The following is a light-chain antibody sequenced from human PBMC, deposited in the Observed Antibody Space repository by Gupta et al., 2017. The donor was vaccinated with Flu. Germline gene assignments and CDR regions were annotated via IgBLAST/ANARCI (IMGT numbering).Light chain of an antibody. CDR3: QHDDNWWFN. J-gene: IGKJ2*01. CDR1: QYIADH. V-gene: IGKV3-15*01. CDR2: GAS. Sequence: EIVLTQSPATLSVSPGETLTLSCRASQYIADHLAWYHHRPGQPPRLLIYGASSRATDLPDRISGSGSETDFTLTITSLQSEDIGVYYCQHDDNWWFNFGQGTKVEI.